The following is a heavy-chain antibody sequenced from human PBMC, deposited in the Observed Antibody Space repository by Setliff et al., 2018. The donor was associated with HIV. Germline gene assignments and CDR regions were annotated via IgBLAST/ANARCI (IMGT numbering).Heavy chain of an antibody. CDR3: AREGFSGWYLNY. J-gene: IGHJ4*02. CDR2: IRSKAYGGST. V-gene: IGHV3-20*04. D-gene: IGHD6-19*01. CDR1: GFTFGDYA. Sequence: GGSLRLSCTASGFTFGDYAMSWVRQAPGKGLEWVGFIRSKAYGGSTGYADSVKGRFTISRDNAKNSLYLQINSLRAEDTALYYCAREGFSGWYLNYWGQGTLVTVSS.